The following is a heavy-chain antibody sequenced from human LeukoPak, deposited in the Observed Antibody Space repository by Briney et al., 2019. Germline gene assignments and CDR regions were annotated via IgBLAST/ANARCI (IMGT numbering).Heavy chain of an antibody. V-gene: IGHV1-2*02. CDR1: GYTFTGYY. J-gene: IGHJ6*03. D-gene: IGHD2-21*02. CDR2: INPNSGGT. Sequence: ASVKVSCKASGYTFTGYYMHWVRQAPGQGLEWMGWINPNSGGTNYAQKFQGRVTMARDTSISTAYMELSRLRSDDTAVYYCARANSDRRITVVTGAYYYYYYMDVWGKGTTVTISS. CDR3: ARANSDRRITVVTGAYYYYYYMDV.